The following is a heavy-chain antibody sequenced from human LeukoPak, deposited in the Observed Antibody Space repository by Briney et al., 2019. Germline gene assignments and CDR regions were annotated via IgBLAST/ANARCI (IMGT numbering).Heavy chain of an antibody. V-gene: IGHV4-61*02. CDR3: ARHPTMIPRPTKPKYYFDY. J-gene: IGHJ4*02. CDR2: ISSSGST. CDR1: GDSISSGDYY. D-gene: IGHD3-22*01. Sequence: PSQTLSLTCTVSGDSISSGDYYWSWIRQPAGKGLEWIGRISSSGSTNYNPSLKSRVTISVDTSKNQFSLKLSSVTAADTAVYYCARHPTMIPRPTKPKYYFDYWGQGTLVTVSS.